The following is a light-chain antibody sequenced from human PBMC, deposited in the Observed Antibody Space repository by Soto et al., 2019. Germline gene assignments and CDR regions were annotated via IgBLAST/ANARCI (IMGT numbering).Light chain of an antibody. CDR2: DVD. V-gene: IGLV2-11*01. CDR1: SGDVGAYNY. J-gene: IGLJ6*01. Sequence: QSALTQPRSVSASPGQSVTISCTGTSGDVGAYNYVSWSQQFPGKAPKLIIYDVDQRPSGVPDRFAGSKSGNTASLTISGLQAEDEADYYCCSYAGRLLVVXGXXXXVTVL. CDR3: CSYAGRLLVV.